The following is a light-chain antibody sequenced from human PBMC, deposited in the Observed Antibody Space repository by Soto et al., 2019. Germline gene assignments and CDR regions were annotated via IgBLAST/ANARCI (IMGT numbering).Light chain of an antibody. CDR1: SGHSHYA. J-gene: IGLJ2*01. Sequence: QLVLTQSPSDSASLGASVTLTCTLSSGHSHYAIAWHQQQPEKGPRYLMKVNSDGSHTKGDGIPDRFSGSSSGAERYLTISSLQSEDEADYYCQTWGTGIRVVFGGGTKVTVL. CDR3: QTWGTGIRVV. CDR2: VNSDGSH. V-gene: IGLV4-69*02.